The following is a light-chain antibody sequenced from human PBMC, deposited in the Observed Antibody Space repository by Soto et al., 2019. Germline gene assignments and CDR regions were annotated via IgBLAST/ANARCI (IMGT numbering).Light chain of an antibody. CDR3: QQYGSSPPVT. J-gene: IGKJ5*01. CDR1: QSVSNNY. V-gene: IGKV3-20*01. CDR2: ATS. Sequence: EIVLTQSPGTLSLSPGERATLSCRASQSVSNNYLAWYQRKPGQAPRLLIYATSNRATGIPARFSGSGSGTDFTLSISSLEPEDFAVYYCQQYGSSPPVTFGQGTRLEIK.